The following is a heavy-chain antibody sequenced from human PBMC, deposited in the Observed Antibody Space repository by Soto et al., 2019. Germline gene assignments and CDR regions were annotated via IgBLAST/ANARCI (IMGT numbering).Heavy chain of an antibody. J-gene: IGHJ6*02. CDR2: INHSGST. Sequence: SETLSLTCAVYGGSFSGYYWGWIRQPPGKGLEWIGEINHSGSTNYNPSHKSRVTISVDTSKNQFSLKLASVTAADTAFYFCVREDDGGDRDYYGLDVWGQGTTVTVSS. CDR3: VREDDGGDRDYYGLDV. CDR1: GGSFSGYY. D-gene: IGHD2-21*02. V-gene: IGHV4-34*01.